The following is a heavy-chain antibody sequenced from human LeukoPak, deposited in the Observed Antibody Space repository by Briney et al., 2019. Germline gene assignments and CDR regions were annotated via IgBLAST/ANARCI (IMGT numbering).Heavy chain of an antibody. CDR2: IIPILGIA. V-gene: IGHV1-69*04. Sequence: SVKVSCKASGGTFSSYTISWVRQAPGQGLEWMGRIIPILGIANYAQKFQGRVTITADKSTSTAYMELSSLRSEDTAVYYRARESGYEGGWFDPWGQGTLVTVSS. J-gene: IGHJ5*02. D-gene: IGHD5-12*01. CDR1: GGTFSSYT. CDR3: ARESGYEGGWFDP.